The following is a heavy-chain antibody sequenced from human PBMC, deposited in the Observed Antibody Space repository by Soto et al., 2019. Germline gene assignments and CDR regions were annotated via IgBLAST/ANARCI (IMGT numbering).Heavy chain of an antibody. V-gene: IGHV4-59*08. CDR2: ICNSGTT. CDR1: GGSIRSYC. CDR3: ARQFEYYYDSSGYYYRYYFDF. Sequence: SETLSLTCTVSGGSIRSYCWTWIRQPPGEGLEWIGCICNSGTTNYNPSLKSRVAISIDTQKNQFSLQLSSVTAADTAVYYCARQFEYYYDSSGYYYRYYFDFWGQGTLVTVYS. J-gene: IGHJ4*02. D-gene: IGHD3-22*01.